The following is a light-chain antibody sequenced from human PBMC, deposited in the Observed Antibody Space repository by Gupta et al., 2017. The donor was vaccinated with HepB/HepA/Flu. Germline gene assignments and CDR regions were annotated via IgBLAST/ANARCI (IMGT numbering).Light chain of an antibody. Sequence: DIVMTPSPDALAGSLGERATINCKSSQSVLYSSNNKNYLAWYQQKPGQPPKLLIYWASTRESGVPDRFSGSGSGTDFTLTITRLQAEDVADYYCQQYYDTPLSFGQGTKLEI. CDR3: QQYYDTPLS. J-gene: IGKJ2*03. CDR2: WAS. V-gene: IGKV4-1*01. CDR1: QSVLYSSNNKNY.